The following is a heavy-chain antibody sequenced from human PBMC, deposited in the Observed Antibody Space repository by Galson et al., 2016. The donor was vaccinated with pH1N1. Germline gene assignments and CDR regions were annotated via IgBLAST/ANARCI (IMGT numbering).Heavy chain of an antibody. CDR2: IYWGDDK. CDR3: PHREVMITNAVDF. D-gene: IGHD3-16*01. J-gene: IGHJ3*01. V-gene: IGHV2-5*02. CDR1: GFSISSSGMG. Sequence: PALVKPTQTLTLTCTFSGFSISSSGMGVGWIRQPPGKALEWLAVIYWGDDKRYSPSLKSRLTITKDTSKNHVVLPMTNMDPMDTATSYCPHREVMITNAVDFWGRGTIVTVSS.